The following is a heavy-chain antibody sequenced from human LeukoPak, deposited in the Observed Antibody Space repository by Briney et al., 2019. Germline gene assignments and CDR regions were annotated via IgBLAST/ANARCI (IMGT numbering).Heavy chain of an antibody. D-gene: IGHD6-19*01. V-gene: IGHV3-7*01. CDR2: IKQDGSEK. CDR1: RFTFSSYW. CDR3: AREGSDWNYYYYMDV. J-gene: IGHJ6*03. Sequence: PGGSLRLSCAASRFTFSSYWMSWVRQAPGKGLEWVANIKQDGSEKYYMDSVKGRFTISRDNAKNSLYLQMNSLRAEDTAVYYCAREGSDWNYYYYMDVWGKGTTVTISS.